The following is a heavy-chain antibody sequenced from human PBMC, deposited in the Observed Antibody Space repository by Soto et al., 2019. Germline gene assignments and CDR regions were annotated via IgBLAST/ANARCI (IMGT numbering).Heavy chain of an antibody. CDR2: IRQDGSQK. J-gene: IGHJ4*02. CDR3: ARGGYCSSTSCSFFDY. CDR1: RFTFSTYW. Sequence: PGGSLRLSCAASRFTFSTYWMGWVRQAPGKGLEWVANIRQDGSQKYYVDSVKGRFTISRDNAKNSLYLQMNSLRADDTAVYYCARGGYCSSTSCSFFDYWGQGSLVTVYS. V-gene: IGHV3-7*01. D-gene: IGHD2-2*03.